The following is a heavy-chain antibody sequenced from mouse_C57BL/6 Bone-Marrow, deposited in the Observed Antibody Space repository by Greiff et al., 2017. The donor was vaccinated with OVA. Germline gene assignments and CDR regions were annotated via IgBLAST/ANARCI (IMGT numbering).Heavy chain of an antibody. CDR1: GFTFSSYG. V-gene: IGHV5-6*01. CDR3: ARTVWLLRGDWYFDV. D-gene: IGHD2-3*01. J-gene: IGHJ1*03. Sequence: EVQRVASGGDLVKPGGSLKLSCAASGFTFSSYGMSWVRHTPDKRLEWVATLSSGGSYTYYPDSVKGRFTISRDNAKNTLYLQMSSLKSEDTAMYYCARTVWLLRGDWYFDVWGTGTTVTVSS. CDR2: LSSGGSYT.